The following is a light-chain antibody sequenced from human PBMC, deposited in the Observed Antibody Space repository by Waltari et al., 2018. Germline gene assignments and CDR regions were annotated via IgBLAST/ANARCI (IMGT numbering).Light chain of an antibody. Sequence: ETVLTQSPATLSLSPGERATLSCRARQSVSSSLAWYQQEPGQAPRPLSYDASKTATGIPARFSGSGSGTDFTLTIGGLEPEDFAVYYCQQRSDWPFTFGQGTKLEI. CDR3: QQRSDWPFT. J-gene: IGKJ2*01. V-gene: IGKV3-11*01. CDR1: QSVSSS. CDR2: DAS.